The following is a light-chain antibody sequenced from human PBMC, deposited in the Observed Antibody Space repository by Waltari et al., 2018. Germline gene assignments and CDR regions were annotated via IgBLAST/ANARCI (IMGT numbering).Light chain of an antibody. CDR2: EVA. V-gene: IGLV2-23*02. CDR1: SSDVGTYNL. CDR3: CSYAGAGTFHV. J-gene: IGLJ1*01. Sequence: QSALTQPASVSGSPGQSITISCTGTSSDVGTYNLVSWFQRHPGKAPKLMIYEVAKRTSGVSNRFSGSKSGNTASLTISGLQAEDEADYYCCSYAGAGTFHVFGTGTKVTVL.